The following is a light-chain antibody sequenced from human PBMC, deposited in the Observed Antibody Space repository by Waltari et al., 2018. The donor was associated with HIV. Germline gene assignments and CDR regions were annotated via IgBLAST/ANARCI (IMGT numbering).Light chain of an antibody. J-gene: IGLJ2*01. Sequence: QSALTQPASVSGSPGQSITISCTGTSSDVGAYNLVSWYQKYPGKAPKLMIFEVIKRPSGFSDRFSGSRSGNTASLTISGLQTEDEGDYYCCSYSGTGVVFGGGTKVTVL. CDR3: CSYSGTGVV. CDR2: EVI. V-gene: IGLV2-23*02. CDR1: SSDVGAYNL.